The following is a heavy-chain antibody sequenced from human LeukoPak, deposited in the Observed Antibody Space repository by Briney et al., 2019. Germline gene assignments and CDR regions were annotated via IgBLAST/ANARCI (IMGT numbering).Heavy chain of an antibody. CDR1: GGSITNYY. CDR2: IYNTGRT. Sequence: PSETLSLTCSVSGGSITNYYWSWIRQSPGKGLEWIGSIYNTGRTNHNPSLQSRVTMSIDTSKNQFSLKLSSVTAADTAVYYCARQGELAIDYWGQGTLVTVSS. D-gene: IGHD1-26*01. CDR3: ARQGELAIDY. J-gene: IGHJ4*02. V-gene: IGHV4-59*08.